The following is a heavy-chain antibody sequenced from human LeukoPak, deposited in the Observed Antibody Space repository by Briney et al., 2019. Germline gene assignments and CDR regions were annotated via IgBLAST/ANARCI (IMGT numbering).Heavy chain of an antibody. V-gene: IGHV3-23*01. CDR3: AKAGAGNYDFWSGYRGYNWFDP. CDR2: ISGSGGST. J-gene: IGHJ5*02. CDR1: GFTFSSYA. D-gene: IGHD3-3*01. Sequence: PGGSLRLSCAASGFTFSSYAMSWVRQAPGKGLEWVSAISGSGGSTYYADSVKGRFTISRDNSKNTLYLQMNSLRAEDTAVYYCAKAGAGNYDFWSGYRGYNWFDPWGQGTLVTVSS.